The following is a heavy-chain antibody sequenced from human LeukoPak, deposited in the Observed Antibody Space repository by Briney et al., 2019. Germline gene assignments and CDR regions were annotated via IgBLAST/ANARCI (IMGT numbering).Heavy chain of an antibody. CDR2: INWNGDST. J-gene: IGHJ4*02. D-gene: IGHD2-2*01. V-gene: IGHV3-20*04. CDR3: ARGARYCSSTNCFYDY. Sequence: PGGSLRLSCAASGFIFDDYDMSWVRQAPGKGLDWVSGINWNGDSTGYADSVKGRFTISRDNAKNSLYLQMNSLRAEDTALYYCARGARYCSSTNCFYDYWGQGTLVTVSS. CDR1: GFIFDDYD.